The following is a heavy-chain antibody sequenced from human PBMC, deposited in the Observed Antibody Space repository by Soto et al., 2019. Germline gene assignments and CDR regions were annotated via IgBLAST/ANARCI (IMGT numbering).Heavy chain of an antibody. V-gene: IGHV1-69*13. Sequence: SVKVSCKASGGTFSSYAISWVRQAPGQGLEWMGGIIPIFGTANYAQKFQGRVTITADESTSTAYMELSSLRSEDTAVYYCAGDSGQYNWKPQYYYYGMDVWGQGTTVTVSS. CDR2: IIPIFGTA. D-gene: IGHD1-20*01. CDR3: AGDSGQYNWKPQYYYYGMDV. CDR1: GGTFSSYA. J-gene: IGHJ6*02.